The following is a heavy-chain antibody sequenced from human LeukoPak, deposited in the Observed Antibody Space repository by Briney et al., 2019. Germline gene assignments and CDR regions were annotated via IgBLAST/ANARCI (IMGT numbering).Heavy chain of an antibody. CDR1: GFTFSNHA. CDR2: IDGRSTDI. CDR3: ARRGYYDSSGYDY. J-gene: IGHJ4*02. V-gene: IGHV3-21*01. D-gene: IGHD3-22*01. Sequence: GGSLRLSCAASGFTFSNHAMNWVRQAPGQGLEWVSSIDGRSTDIYYADSVKGRFTISRDNAKNSLYLQMHSLRAEDTAVYYCARRGYYDSSGYDYWGREPWSPSPQ.